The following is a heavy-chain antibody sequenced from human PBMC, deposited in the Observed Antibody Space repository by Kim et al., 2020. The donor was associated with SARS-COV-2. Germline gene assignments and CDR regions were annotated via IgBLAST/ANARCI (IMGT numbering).Heavy chain of an antibody. CDR3: ARLSSSWPHYYYYYGMDV. CDR2: IKQDGSEK. J-gene: IGHJ6*02. V-gene: IGHV3-7*01. Sequence: GGSLRLSCAASGFTFSSYWMSWVRQAPGKGLEWVANIKQDGSEKYYVDSVKGRFTISRDNAKNSLYLQMNSLRAEDTAVYYCARLSSSWPHYYYYYGMDVWGQGTTVTVSS. D-gene: IGHD6-13*01. CDR1: GFTFSSYW.